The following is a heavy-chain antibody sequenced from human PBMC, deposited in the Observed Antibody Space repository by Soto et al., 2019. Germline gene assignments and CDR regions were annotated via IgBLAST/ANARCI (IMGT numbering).Heavy chain of an antibody. CDR2: IIPIFGTA. CDR1: GGTFSSYA. CDR3: ARGQDTAMVTPYYYYYGMDV. D-gene: IGHD5-18*01. Sequence: QVQLVQSGAEVKKPGSSVKVSCKASGGTFSSYAISWVRQAPGQGLEWMGGIIPIFGTANYAQKFQGRVTITADESTSTAYMEVSSLRSEDTAVYYCARGQDTAMVTPYYYYYGMDVWGQGTTVTVSS. J-gene: IGHJ6*02. V-gene: IGHV1-69*01.